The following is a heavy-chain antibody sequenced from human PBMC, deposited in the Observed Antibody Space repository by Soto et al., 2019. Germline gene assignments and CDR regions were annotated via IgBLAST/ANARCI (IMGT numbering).Heavy chain of an antibody. CDR2: INHSGST. Sequence: SETLSLTCAVYGGSFSGYYWSWIRQPPGKGLEWIGEINHSGSTNYNPSLKSRVTISVDTSKNQFSLKLSSVTAADTAVYYCARGLWFGEYYGYYYYGMDVWGQGTTVTVSS. D-gene: IGHD3-10*01. CDR1: GGSFSGYY. J-gene: IGHJ6*02. CDR3: ARGLWFGEYYGYYYYGMDV. V-gene: IGHV4-34*01.